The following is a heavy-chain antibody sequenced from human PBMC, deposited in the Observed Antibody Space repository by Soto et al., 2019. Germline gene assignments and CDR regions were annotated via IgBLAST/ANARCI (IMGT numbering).Heavy chain of an antibody. J-gene: IGHJ5*02. CDR3: ASSVVVPAAIFPWFDP. Sequence: GASVKVSCKASGGTFSSYAISWVRQAPGQGLEWMGGIIPIFGTANYAQKFQGRVTITADESTSTAYMELSSLRSEDTAVYYCASSVVVPAAIFPWFDPWGQGTLVTVPQ. CDR1: GGTFSSYA. V-gene: IGHV1-69*13. CDR2: IIPIFGTA. D-gene: IGHD2-2*01.